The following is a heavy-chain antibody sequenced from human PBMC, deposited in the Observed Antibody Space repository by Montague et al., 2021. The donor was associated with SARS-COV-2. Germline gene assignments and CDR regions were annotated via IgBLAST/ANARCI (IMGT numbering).Heavy chain of an antibody. V-gene: IGHV4-34*01. D-gene: IGHD2-8*01. CDR2: INHTGSA. CDR1: SGSFSDYY. J-gene: IGHJ4*02. CDR3: ARQLPSYCATNKCYSYYFDG. Sequence: SETLSLTCAVYSGSFSDYYWTWVRQPPGKGLEWIGEINHTGSASYNPSLKSRVTLSKDTSKNHFSLSLSSVTVADTAVYFCARQLPSYCATNKCYSYYFDGWGQGALVTVSS.